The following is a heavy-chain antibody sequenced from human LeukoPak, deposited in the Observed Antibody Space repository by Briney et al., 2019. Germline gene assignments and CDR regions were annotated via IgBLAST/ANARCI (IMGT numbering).Heavy chain of an antibody. CDR1: GFTFSSYW. CDR3: ARDRGSYCSGGSCYSRNWFDP. D-gene: IGHD2-15*01. V-gene: IGHV3-74*01. J-gene: IGHJ5*02. Sequence: GGSLRLSCAASGFTFSSYWMHWVRRTPGNRLVWVSRITRDGSSTSYADSVKGRFTISRDNAKNTLYLQMNSLRAEDTAVYYCARDRGSYCSGGSCYSRNWFDPWGQGTLVTVSS. CDR2: ITRDGSST.